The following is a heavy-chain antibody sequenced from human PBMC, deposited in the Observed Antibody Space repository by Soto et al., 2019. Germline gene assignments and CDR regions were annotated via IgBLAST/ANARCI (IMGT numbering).Heavy chain of an antibody. V-gene: IGHV4-39*01. CDR3: ARQKGDLYSSGWYWMEGTRGGQAGPRFDY. J-gene: IGHJ4*02. D-gene: IGHD6-19*01. CDR1: GGSISSSSYY. CDR2: IYYSGST. Sequence: SETLSLTCTVSGGSISSSSYYWGWIRQPPGKGLEWIGSIYYSGSTYYNPSLKSRVTISVDTSKNQFSLKLSSVTAADTAVYYCARQKGDLYSSGWYWMEGTRGGQAGPRFDYWGQGTLVTVSS.